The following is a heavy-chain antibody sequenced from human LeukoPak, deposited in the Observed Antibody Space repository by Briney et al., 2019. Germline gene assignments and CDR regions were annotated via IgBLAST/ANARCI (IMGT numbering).Heavy chain of an antibody. CDR3: ARQSTNVYYFDY. CDR1: SGSISSSSYY. CDR2: IYYSGRT. Sequence: SETLSLTCTVSSGSISSSSYYWGWIRQPPGKGLEWIGSIYYSGRTYYNPSLKSRVTISVDTSKNQFSLKLSSVTAADTAVYYCARQSTNVYYFDYWGQGTLVTVSS. J-gene: IGHJ4*02. D-gene: IGHD3-10*02. V-gene: IGHV4-39*01.